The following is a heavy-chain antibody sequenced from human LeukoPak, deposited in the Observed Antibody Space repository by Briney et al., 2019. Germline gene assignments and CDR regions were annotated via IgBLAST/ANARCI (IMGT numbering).Heavy chain of an antibody. CDR1: GFTFSGYW. V-gene: IGHV3-74*01. D-gene: IGHD3-10*02. CDR3: AREAYVASALDI. J-gene: IGHJ3*02. Sequence: GGSLRLSCAASGFTFSGYWMHWVRQAPGKGLVWVSRINSDGSSTNYADSVKGRFTISRDNAKNSLHLQMNSLRAEDTAVYYCAREAYVASALDIWGQGTMVTVSS. CDR2: INSDGSST.